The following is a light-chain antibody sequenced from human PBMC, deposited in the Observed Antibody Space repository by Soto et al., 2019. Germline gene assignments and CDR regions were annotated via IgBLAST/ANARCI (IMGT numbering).Light chain of an antibody. CDR3: QQYNSYWT. CDR1: QSISSW. V-gene: IGKV1-5*01. Sequence: DIQMTQSPSTLSPSVGDRVTITCRASQSISSWLAWYQQKPGKAPKLLIYDASSLESGVPSRFSGSGSGTEFTLTISSLQPDDFATYYCQQYNSYWTFGQGTRWIS. J-gene: IGKJ1*01. CDR2: DAS.